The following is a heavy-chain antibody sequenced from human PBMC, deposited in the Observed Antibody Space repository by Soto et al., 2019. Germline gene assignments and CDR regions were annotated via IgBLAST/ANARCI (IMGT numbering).Heavy chain of an antibody. V-gene: IGHV1-3*01. CDR1: GNTLTNYA. CDR2: INAGNGNT. J-gene: IGHJ4*02. Sequence: ASVKVSCKASGNTLTNYAIHWVRQAPGQRLEWMGWINAGNGNTKYSQKFQGRVTITRDTSASTAYMELSSLRSEDTAVYYCARLYGGNTFDCWGQGSLVTVSS. CDR3: ARLYGGNTFDC. D-gene: IGHD4-17*01.